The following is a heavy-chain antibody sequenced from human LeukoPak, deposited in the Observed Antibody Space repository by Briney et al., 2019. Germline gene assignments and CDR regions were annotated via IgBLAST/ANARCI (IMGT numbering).Heavy chain of an antibody. D-gene: IGHD3-10*01. CDR3: ARGEWFGEFQFDS. V-gene: IGHV4-59*01. CDR1: GGSISSYY. J-gene: IGHJ4*02. CDR2: IYHTGST. Sequence: SETLSLTCTVSGGSISSYYWSWIRQPPGKGLEWIGYIYHTGSTNYNPSLKSRVTISIDTSKNQFSLKLSSVTAADTAVYYCARGEWFGEFQFDSWGPGTLVTASS.